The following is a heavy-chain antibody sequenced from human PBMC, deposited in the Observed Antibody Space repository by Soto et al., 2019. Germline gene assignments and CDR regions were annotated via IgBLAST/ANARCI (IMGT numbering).Heavy chain of an antibody. V-gene: IGHV1-8*01. D-gene: IGHD4-4*01. CDR1: GYTFTRYD. J-gene: IGHJ6*03. CDR3: ARGARYSNYIVGRWDYTDV. CDR2: MNPNSGNT. Sequence: ASVKVSCKASGYTFTRYDINRVRQATGQGLEWMGWMNPNSGNTGYAQKFQGRVTMTRNTSISTAYMELSSLRSEDTAVYYYARGARYSNYIVGRWDYTDVWGKGTTVTAP.